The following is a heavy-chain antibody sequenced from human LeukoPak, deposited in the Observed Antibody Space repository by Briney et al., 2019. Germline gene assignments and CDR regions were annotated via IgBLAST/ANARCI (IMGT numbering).Heavy chain of an antibody. Sequence: SETLSLTCAVYGGSFSGYYWSWIRQPPGKGLEWIGGVNHVAVTKYNPSLKSRVVISVDTSKNQFHLKVNSVTAADTAVYYCARKGLQSSEWLSENYFDYWAQGTLVTVSS. CDR2: VNHVAVT. CDR1: GGSFSGYY. J-gene: IGHJ4*02. CDR3: ARKGLQSSEWLSENYFDY. V-gene: IGHV4-34*01. D-gene: IGHD3-3*01.